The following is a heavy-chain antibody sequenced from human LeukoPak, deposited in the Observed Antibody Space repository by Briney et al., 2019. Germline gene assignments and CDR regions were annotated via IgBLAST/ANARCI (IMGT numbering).Heavy chain of an antibody. CDR1: GGSISSSSYY. V-gene: IGHV4-39*02. CDR3: ARDSVVGATSEALVDY. D-gene: IGHD1-26*01. Sequence: SETLSLTCTVSGGSISSSSYYWGWIRQPPGKGLEWIGSIYYSGGTYYNPSLKSRVTISVDTSKNQFSLKLSSVTAADTAVYYCARDSVVGATSEALVDYWGQGTLVTVSS. CDR2: IYYSGGT. J-gene: IGHJ4*02.